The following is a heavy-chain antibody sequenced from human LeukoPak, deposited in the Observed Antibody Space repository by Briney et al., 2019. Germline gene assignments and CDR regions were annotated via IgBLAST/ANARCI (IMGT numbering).Heavy chain of an antibody. CDR1: GFSFKSYA. CDR3: AMGATSWSGYSFPKIFQH. J-gene: IGHJ1*01. D-gene: IGHD3-3*01. CDR2: ISGSGSSI. Sequence: GGSLRLSCAASGFSFKSYAVNWIRQAPGKGLKWVSVISGSGSSIYYTDSVKGRFTISRDNSKNTLYLQMNSLRAEGTAVYYCAMGATSWSGYSFPKIFQHWGRGNLVTVSS. V-gene: IGHV3-23*01.